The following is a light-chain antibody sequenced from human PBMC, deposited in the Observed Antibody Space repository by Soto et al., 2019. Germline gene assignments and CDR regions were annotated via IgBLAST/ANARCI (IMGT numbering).Light chain of an antibody. CDR1: QSVSSNY. CDR2: GAS. J-gene: IGKJ1*01. CDR3: QQDGSSPST. Sequence: ELVLTQSPGTLSLPPGERATLSCSVIQSVSSNYITWYQQKPGQAPRRLIFGASSRATGIPGTFSGSGSGTDFTLTISRLEPEDCAVYYFQQDGSSPSTFGQGTKVESK. V-gene: IGKV3-20*01.